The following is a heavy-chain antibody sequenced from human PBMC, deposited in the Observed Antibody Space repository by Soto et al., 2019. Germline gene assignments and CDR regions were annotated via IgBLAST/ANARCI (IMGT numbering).Heavy chain of an antibody. V-gene: IGHV3-15*01. CDR1: GFTFSNAW. J-gene: IGHJ5*02. CDR2: IKSKTDGGTT. CDR3: TTDLDLWRHVAP. D-gene: IGHD3-3*01. Sequence: GGSLRLSCAASGFTFSNAWMSWVRQAPGKGLEWVGRIKSKTDGGTTDYAAPVKGRFTISRDDSKSTLYLQMNSLKTEDTAVYYCTTDLDLWRHVAPWGQGTLVTVSS.